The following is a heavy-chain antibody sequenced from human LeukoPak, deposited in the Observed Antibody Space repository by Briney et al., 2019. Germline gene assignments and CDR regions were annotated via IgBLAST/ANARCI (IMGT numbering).Heavy chain of an antibody. D-gene: IGHD5-24*01. Sequence: GGSLRLSCAASGFSFRNNGMHWVRQAPGKGLEWVAVIWYDGNREYYADSVKGRFTISRDNAKNSLYLQMNSLRAEDTAVYYCAREGGYNTDYWGQGTLVTVSS. J-gene: IGHJ4*02. CDR3: AREGGYNTDY. CDR2: IWYDGNRE. V-gene: IGHV3-33*01. CDR1: GFSFRNNG.